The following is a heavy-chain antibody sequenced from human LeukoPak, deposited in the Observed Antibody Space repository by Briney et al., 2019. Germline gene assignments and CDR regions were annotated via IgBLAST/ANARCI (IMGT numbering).Heavy chain of an antibody. V-gene: IGHV3-48*04. CDR2: IGRSSSTR. CDR3: TELDCNSTNCHDY. Sequence: PGGSLRLSCVASGFTFSNYNMNWVRQAPGKGLEWVSYIGRSSSTRYYADSVKGRFTISRDNAKNSLYPQMNSLRAEDTAVYYCTELDCNSTNCHDYWGQGTLVTVSS. CDR1: GFTFSNYN. J-gene: IGHJ4*02. D-gene: IGHD2-2*01.